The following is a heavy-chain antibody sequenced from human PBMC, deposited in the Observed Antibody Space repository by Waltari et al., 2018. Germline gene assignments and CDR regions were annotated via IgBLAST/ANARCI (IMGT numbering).Heavy chain of an antibody. CDR3: TRSGTTTVAFDI. CDR1: GITFSDSS. J-gene: IGHJ3*02. D-gene: IGHD1-1*01. Sequence: EVQLVDSGGALVQPGGSLKLSCAASGITFSDSSLHWVRQAPGKGLEWVGRIRSEANSYATAFAASVNGRFTIFRDDSKKTAYLQMNTLMSEDTALYYCTRSGTTTVAFDIWGQGTMVTVSS. CDR2: IRSEANSYAT. V-gene: IGHV3-73*01.